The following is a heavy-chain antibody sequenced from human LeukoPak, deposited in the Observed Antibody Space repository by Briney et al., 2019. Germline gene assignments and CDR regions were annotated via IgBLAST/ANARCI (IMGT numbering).Heavy chain of an antibody. D-gene: IGHD1-26*01. CDR3: AKGGVGATFMYDYYYYMDV. J-gene: IGHJ6*03. Sequence: GGSLRLSCAASGFTFSSYGMSWVRQAPGKGLEGVSSISGSGGSTYYAHSVKGRFTISRDNSKNTLYLQMNSLRAEDTAVYYCAKGGVGATFMYDYYYYMDVWGKGTTVTISS. CDR1: GFTFSSYG. CDR2: ISGSGGST. V-gene: IGHV3-23*01.